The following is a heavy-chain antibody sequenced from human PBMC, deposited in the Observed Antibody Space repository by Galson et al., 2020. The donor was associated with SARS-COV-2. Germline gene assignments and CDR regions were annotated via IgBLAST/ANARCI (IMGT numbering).Heavy chain of an antibody. J-gene: IGHJ4*02. Sequence: ASVKVSCKASGYTFTGYYMHWLRQAPGQGLEWMGWINPDSGGTNYAQKFQGRVTMTRDTSISTAYMELSRLRSDHTAVYYCARATGYSLFDYWGQGTLVTVSS. V-gene: IGHV1-2*02. CDR1: GYTFTGYY. D-gene: IGHD3-9*01. CDR2: INPDSGGT. CDR3: ARATGYSLFDY.